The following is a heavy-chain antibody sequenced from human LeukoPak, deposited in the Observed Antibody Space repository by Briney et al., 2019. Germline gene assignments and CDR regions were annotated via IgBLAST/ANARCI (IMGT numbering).Heavy chain of an antibody. J-gene: IGHJ4*02. CDR2: ISSSGGTI. CDR1: GFTFSNHE. V-gene: IGHV3-48*03. D-gene: IGHD4-23*01. CDR3: ARPYGGQGY. Sequence: GGSLRLSCAASGFTFSNHEMNWVRQAPGKGPEWLSYISSSGGTIYYADSVKGRFTISRDNARNSLYLQMNSMRAEDTAVYYCARPYGGQGYWGQGTLVTVSS.